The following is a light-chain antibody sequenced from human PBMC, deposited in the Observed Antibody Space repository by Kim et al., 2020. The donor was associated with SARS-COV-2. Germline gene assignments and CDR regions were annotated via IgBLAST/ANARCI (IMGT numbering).Light chain of an antibody. CDR2: SAS. Sequence: SVSPGERATLSCRASQSVSSNLAWYQQKPGQAPRLLIYSASTRATGIPARFSGSGSGTEFTLTISSLQSEDFAVYYCQQYNKGRTFGQGTKVDIK. CDR1: QSVSSN. CDR3: QQYNKGRT. V-gene: IGKV3-15*01. J-gene: IGKJ1*01.